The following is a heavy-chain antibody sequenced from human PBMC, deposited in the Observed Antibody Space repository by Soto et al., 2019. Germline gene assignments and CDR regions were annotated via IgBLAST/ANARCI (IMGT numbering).Heavy chain of an antibody. V-gene: IGHV1-24*01. D-gene: IGHD3-22*01. CDR2: FDPEDGET. CDR1: GYTLTELS. J-gene: IGHJ4*02. CDR3: ATLTYYYDSSGQGSDY. Sequence: ASVKVSCKVSGYTLTELSMHRVRQAPGKGLEWMGGFDPEDGETIYAQKFQGRVTMTEDTSTDTAYMELSSLRSEDTAVYYCATLTYYYDSSGQGSDYWGQGTLVTVSS.